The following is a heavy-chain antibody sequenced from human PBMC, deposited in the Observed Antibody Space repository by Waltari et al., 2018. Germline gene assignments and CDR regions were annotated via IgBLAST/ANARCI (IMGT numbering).Heavy chain of an antibody. J-gene: IGHJ4*02. CDR1: GYTFTSYA. V-gene: IGHV1-3*03. CDR2: INAGNGNT. CDR3: ARGVVAATNFDY. D-gene: IGHD2-15*01. Sequence: QVQLVQSGAEVKKPGASVKVSCKASGYTFTSYAMHWVRQAPGQRLEWMGWINAGNGNTKYSQEFQGRVTITRDTAASIAYMELSSLRSEDMAVYYCARGVVAATNFDYWGQGTLVTVSS.